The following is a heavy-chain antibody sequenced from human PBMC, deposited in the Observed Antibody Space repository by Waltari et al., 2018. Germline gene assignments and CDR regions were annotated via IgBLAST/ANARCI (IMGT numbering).Heavy chain of an antibody. CDR3: ATRIPSGWYFDY. Sequence: QVQLQESGPGMVKPSETLSLTCTVSGGSISSYYCSWIRQSPGKGLEWIGEINHGENTNYNPSLKSRVTISIGTSKNHFSLRMTSVTAADTAFYYCATRIPSGWYFDYWAQGTLVTVSS. D-gene: IGHD6-19*01. CDR1: GGSISSYY. J-gene: IGHJ4*02. CDR2: INHGENT. V-gene: IGHV4-34*01.